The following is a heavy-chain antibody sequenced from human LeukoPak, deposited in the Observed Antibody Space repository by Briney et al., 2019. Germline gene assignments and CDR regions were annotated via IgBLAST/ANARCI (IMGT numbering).Heavy chain of an antibody. CDR2: INTNTGNP. D-gene: IGHD3-9*01. V-gene: IGHV7-4-1*02. J-gene: IGHJ5*01. CDR3: ARLGYFDYIMNLPDS. CDR1: GYNFSNYA. Sequence: ASVKVSCKTSGYNFSNYAVNWVRQAPGQGLEWMGWINTNTGNPTYAQGFTGRFVFSLDTSVSTAYLQISGLQAEDTAVYYCARLGYFDYIMNLPDSWGQGTLVTVSS.